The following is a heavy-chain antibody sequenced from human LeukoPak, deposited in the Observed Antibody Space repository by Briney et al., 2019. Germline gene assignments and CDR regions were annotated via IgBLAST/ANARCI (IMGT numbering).Heavy chain of an antibody. Sequence: SETLSLTCTVSGGSISSSSYYWGWIRQPPGKGPEWIGSIYYSGSTYYNPSLKSRVTISVDTSKNQFSLKLSSVTAADTAVYYCARHENDCSSTSCYNEGYYFDYWGQGTLVTVSS. CDR1: GGSISSSSYY. CDR2: IYYSGST. J-gene: IGHJ4*02. V-gene: IGHV4-39*01. CDR3: ARHENDCSSTSCYNEGYYFDY. D-gene: IGHD2-2*02.